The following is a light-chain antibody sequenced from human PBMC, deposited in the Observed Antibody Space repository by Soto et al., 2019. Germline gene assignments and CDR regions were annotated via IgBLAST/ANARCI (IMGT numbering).Light chain of an antibody. Sequence: EIVLTQSPSTLSISPGERATLYCRASQSVSSSYLAWYQQKPGQAPRLLIYGASSRATGIPDRYSGSGSGTDFTLTISRLEPEDFAVYYCQQYGSSPNTFGQGTKLEIK. CDR1: QSVSSSY. J-gene: IGKJ2*01. CDR3: QQYGSSPNT. V-gene: IGKV3-20*01. CDR2: GAS.